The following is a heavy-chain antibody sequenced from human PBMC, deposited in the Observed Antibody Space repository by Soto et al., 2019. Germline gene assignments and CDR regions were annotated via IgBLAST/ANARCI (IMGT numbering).Heavy chain of an antibody. CDR3: AIYLDFGGNSETFYI. CDR2: IYPSNSDT. D-gene: IGHD4-17*01. Sequence: GESLKSSCKVSGYTFNSYWIAWVRQRPGKGLEWMGIIYPSNSDTKYSPSFQGQVTISADESISTAYLQWSSLKASDTAMYFCAIYLDFGGNSETFYIWGKGTMVPVSS. CDR1: GYTFNSYW. J-gene: IGHJ3*02. V-gene: IGHV5-51*01.